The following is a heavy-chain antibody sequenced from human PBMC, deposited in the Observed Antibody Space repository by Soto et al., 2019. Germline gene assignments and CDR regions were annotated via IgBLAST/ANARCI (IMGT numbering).Heavy chain of an antibody. Sequence: ASVKVSCKASGYAFTSYGISGVRQAPGQGLEWMGWISAYNGNTNYAQKLQGRVTMTTDTSTSTAYMELRSLRSEDTAVYYCARDLGGWPDYWGQGTLVTVSS. CDR3: ARDLGGWPDY. D-gene: IGHD2-15*01. V-gene: IGHV1-18*01. CDR2: ISAYNGNT. J-gene: IGHJ4*02. CDR1: GYAFTSYG.